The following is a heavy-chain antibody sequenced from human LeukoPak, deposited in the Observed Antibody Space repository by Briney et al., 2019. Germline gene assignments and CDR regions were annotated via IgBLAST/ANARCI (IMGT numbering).Heavy chain of an antibody. CDR2: IIPIFGTA. J-gene: IGHJ6*03. CDR3: ARARLAARPSYYYYMDV. Sequence: ASVKVSCKASGGTFSSYAISWVRQAPGQGLEWMGGIIPIFGTANYAQKFQGRVTITTDESTSTAYMELSSLRSDDTAVYYCARARLAARPSYYYYMDVWGKGTTVTVSS. D-gene: IGHD6-6*01. V-gene: IGHV1-69*05. CDR1: GGTFSSYA.